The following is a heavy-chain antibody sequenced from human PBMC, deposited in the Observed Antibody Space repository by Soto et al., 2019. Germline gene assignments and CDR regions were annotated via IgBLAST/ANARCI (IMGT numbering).Heavy chain of an antibody. CDR1: GGTFSKFA. J-gene: IGHJ6*02. D-gene: IGHD3-16*01. CDR3: ATYDDVAATTYYHYCAMDV. CDR2: ILPMLGTP. Sequence: QVQLVQSGAEVKKPGSSVTVSCKASGGTFSKFAISWVRQAPGQGLEWMGGILPMLGTPNYAHKLQARVTITADESTSSAYMELSSLTSEDTAVYYCATYDDVAATTYYHYCAMDVWGQGSTVTVSS. V-gene: IGHV1-69*01.